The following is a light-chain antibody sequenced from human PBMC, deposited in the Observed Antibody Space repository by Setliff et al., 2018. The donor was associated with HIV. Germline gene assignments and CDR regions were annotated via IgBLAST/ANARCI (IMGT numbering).Light chain of an antibody. CDR1: SSDVGGYNY. CDR2: DVS. V-gene: IGLV2-11*01. J-gene: IGLJ1*01. Sequence: QPVLTQPRSVSGSPGQSGTISCTGTSSDVGGYNYVSWYQQYPGKAPKLMIYDVSKRPSGVANRFSGSKSGNTASLTISGLQAEDEADYYCCSYAGSYTHYVFGTGTKVTVL. CDR3: CSYAGSYTHYV.